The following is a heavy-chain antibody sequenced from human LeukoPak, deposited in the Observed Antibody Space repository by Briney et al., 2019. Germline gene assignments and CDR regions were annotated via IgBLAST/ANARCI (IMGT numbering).Heavy chain of an antibody. CDR1: GFTLSSSA. V-gene: IGHV3-23*01. Sequence: GGSLRLPCAASGFTLSSSAMSWVRQAPGKGLEWVSAISNNGGYTYYADSVQGRFTISRDNSKSTLCLQMNSLRAEDTAVYYCAKDGGLWVSAHWGDSWGRGTLVTVSS. CDR2: ISNNGGYT. J-gene: IGHJ4*02. D-gene: IGHD7-27*01. CDR3: AKDGGLWVSAHWGDS.